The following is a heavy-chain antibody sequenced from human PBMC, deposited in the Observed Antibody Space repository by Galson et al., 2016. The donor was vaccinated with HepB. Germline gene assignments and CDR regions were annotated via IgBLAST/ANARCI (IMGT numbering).Heavy chain of an antibody. CDR3: ARALASSGYYPDY. CDR1: EDSVTSDTYY. J-gene: IGHJ4*02. D-gene: IGHD3-22*01. V-gene: IGHV4-61*01. Sequence: SETLSLTCTVSEDSVTSDTYYWSWVRQSPGKGLEWIGYFYHSGITKYNPAFKSRVTISQDTPKNQLSLRLSSVTAADTAVYYCARALASSGYYPDYWGQGSLVTVSS. CDR2: FYHSGIT.